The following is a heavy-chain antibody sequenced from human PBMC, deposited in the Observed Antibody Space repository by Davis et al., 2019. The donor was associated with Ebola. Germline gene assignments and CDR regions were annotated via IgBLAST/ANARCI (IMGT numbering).Heavy chain of an antibody. Sequence: MPSETLSLTCTVSGGSISSYYWSWIRQPPGKGLEWIGYIYYSGSTNYNPSLKSRVTISVDTSKNQFSLKLSSVTAADTAVYYCARDQYYYDSSGYHRGAFDIWGQGTMLTVSS. CDR3: ARDQYYYDSSGYHRGAFDI. CDR2: IYYSGST. V-gene: IGHV4-59*01. J-gene: IGHJ3*02. CDR1: GGSISSYY. D-gene: IGHD3-22*01.